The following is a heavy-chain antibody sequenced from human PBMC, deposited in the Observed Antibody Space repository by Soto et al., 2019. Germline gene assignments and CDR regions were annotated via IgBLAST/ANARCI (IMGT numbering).Heavy chain of an antibody. CDR3: AKDVTIFGVVITHSYFDY. D-gene: IGHD3-3*01. J-gene: IGHJ4*02. V-gene: IGHV3-23*01. Sequence: GGSLRLSCAASGFTFSSYAMSWVRQAPGKGLEWVSAISGSGGSTYYADSVKGRLTISRDNSKNTLYLQMNSLRAEDTAVYYCAKDVTIFGVVITHSYFDYWGQGTLVTVSS. CDR2: ISGSGGST. CDR1: GFTFSSYA.